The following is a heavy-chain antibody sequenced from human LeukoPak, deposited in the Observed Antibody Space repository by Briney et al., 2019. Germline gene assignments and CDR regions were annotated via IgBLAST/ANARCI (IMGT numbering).Heavy chain of an antibody. V-gene: IGHV4-39*01. J-gene: IGHJ4*02. CDR2: IYYSGTT. D-gene: IGHD5-24*01. Sequence: ETLSLTCXVSGGSISSSSYYWGWIRQPPGKGLEWIGSIYYSGTTYYNPSLKSRVTISADTSKNQFSLKLSSVTAADTAVYYCGRHSYRGWLQFFDYWGQGTRVTVSS. CDR1: GGSISSSSYY. CDR3: GRHSYRGWLQFFDY.